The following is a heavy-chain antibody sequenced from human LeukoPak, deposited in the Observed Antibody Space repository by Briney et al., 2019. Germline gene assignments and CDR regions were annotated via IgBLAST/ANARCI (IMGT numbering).Heavy chain of an antibody. CDR2: IYHSGST. V-gene: IGHV4-38-2*02. Sequence: PSETLSLTCTVSGYSISSGYYWGWIRQPPGKGLEWIGSIYHSGSTYYNPSLKSRVTISVDTSKNQFSLKLSSVTAADTAVYYCARAPYSGSYPYWYFDLWGRGTLVTVSS. CDR1: GYSISSGYY. CDR3: ARAPYSGSYPYWYFDL. J-gene: IGHJ2*01. D-gene: IGHD1-26*01.